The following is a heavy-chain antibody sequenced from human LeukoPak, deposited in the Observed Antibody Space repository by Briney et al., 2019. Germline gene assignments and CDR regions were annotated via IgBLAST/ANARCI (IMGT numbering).Heavy chain of an antibody. J-gene: IGHJ5*02. D-gene: IGHD3-16*02. Sequence: ASVTVSFKASGYTFTNYDINWVRQATGQGREWMGWMNPNSGNTGYAQKFQGRVTMTRNTSISTAYMELSSLRSEDTAVYYCARGRGFGGVIDANWFDPWGQGTLVTVSS. CDR1: GYTFTNYD. V-gene: IGHV1-8*02. CDR2: MNPNSGNT. CDR3: ARGRGFGGVIDANWFDP.